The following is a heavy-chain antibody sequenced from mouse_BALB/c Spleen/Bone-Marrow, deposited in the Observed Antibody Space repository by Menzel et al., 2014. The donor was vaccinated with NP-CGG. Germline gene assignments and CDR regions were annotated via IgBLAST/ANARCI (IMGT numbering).Heavy chain of an antibody. V-gene: IGHV1-87*01. J-gene: IGHJ2*01. Sequence: SGAELARPGASVKLSCKASGYTFTSYWMQWVKQRPGQGLEWIGAIYPGDGGTRYTQKFKGKATLTADKSSSTAYMQLSSLASEDSAVYYCARGFPFDYWGQGTTLTVSS. CDR1: GYTFTSYW. CDR2: IYPGDGGT. CDR3: ARGFPFDY.